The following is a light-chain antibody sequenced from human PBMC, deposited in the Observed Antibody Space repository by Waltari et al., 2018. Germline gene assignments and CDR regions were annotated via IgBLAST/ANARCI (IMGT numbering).Light chain of an antibody. J-gene: IGKJ5*01. Sequence: MVLTQSPATRSLSPGERATLSCRDSTSVSSYLAWYQQKPGQAPRLLIYDAANRATGSPARFSGSGSGTDFTLTISSLEPEDFAVYYCQQRSNWPPIPFGQGTRLEIK. CDR3: QQRSNWPPIP. CDR1: TSVSSY. CDR2: DAA. V-gene: IGKV3-11*01.